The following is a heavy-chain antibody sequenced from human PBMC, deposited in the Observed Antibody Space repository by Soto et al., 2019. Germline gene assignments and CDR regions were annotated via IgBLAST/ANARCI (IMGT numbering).Heavy chain of an antibody. CDR3: VRDPEYGSGNLGRFDP. D-gene: IGHD3-10*01. CDR2: IIPILGIA. Sequence: ASVKVSCKASGGTFSSYTISWVRQAPGQGLEWMGRIIPILGIANYAQKFQGRVTITADKSTSTAYMELSSLRSEDTAVYYCVRDPEYGSGNLGRFDPWGQGTLVTVSS. J-gene: IGHJ5*02. V-gene: IGHV1-69*04. CDR1: GGTFSSYT.